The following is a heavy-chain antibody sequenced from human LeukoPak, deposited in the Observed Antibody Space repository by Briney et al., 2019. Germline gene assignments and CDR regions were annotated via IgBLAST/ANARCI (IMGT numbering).Heavy chain of an antibody. D-gene: IGHD5-12*01. CDR2: IIPIFGTA. CDR1: GGTFSSYA. Sequence: SVTVSCTASGGTFSSYAISWVRQAPGQGLEWMGGIIPIFGTANYAQKFQGRVTITADESTSTAYTELSSLRSEDTAVYYCARGHGGYGRAFYYFDYWGQGTLVTVSS. CDR3: ARGHGGYGRAFYYFDY. J-gene: IGHJ4*02. V-gene: IGHV1-69*13.